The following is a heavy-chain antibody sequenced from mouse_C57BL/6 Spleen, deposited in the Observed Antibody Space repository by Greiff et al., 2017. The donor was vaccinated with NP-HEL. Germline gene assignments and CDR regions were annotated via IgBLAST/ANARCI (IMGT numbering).Heavy chain of an antibody. D-gene: IGHD1-1*01. J-gene: IGHJ1*03. V-gene: IGHV2-5*01. CDR1: GFSFTSYG. CDR2: IWRGGST. Sequence: VKLVESGPGLVQPSQSLSITCTVSGFSFTSYGVHWVRQSPGKGLEWLGVIWRGGSTDYNAAFMSRLSITKDNSKSQVFFKMNSLQADDTAIYYCAKNYYGSPWYFDVWGTGTTVTVSS. CDR3: AKNYYGSPWYFDV.